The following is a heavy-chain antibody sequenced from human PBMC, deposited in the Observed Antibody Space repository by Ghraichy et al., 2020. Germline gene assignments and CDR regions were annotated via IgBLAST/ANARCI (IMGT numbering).Heavy chain of an antibody. V-gene: IGHV3-23*01. CDR2: ISGSGGST. D-gene: IGHD6-19*01. CDR1: RFTFSSYA. Sequence: LSLTCAASRFTFSSYAMSWVRQAPGKGLEWVSAISGSGGSTYYADSVKGRFTISRDNSKNTLYLQMNSLRAEDTAVYYCAKELYSSGWYVYWGQGTLVTVSS. CDR3: AKELYSSGWYVY. J-gene: IGHJ4*02.